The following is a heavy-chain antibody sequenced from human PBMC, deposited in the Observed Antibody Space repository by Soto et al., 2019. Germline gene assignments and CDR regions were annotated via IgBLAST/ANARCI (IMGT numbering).Heavy chain of an antibody. D-gene: IGHD5-18*01. CDR1: GGSISSYY. CDR3: ARGNDSYGYIFDS. V-gene: IGHV4-59*08. J-gene: IGHJ4*02. CDR2: VYYSGST. Sequence: QVQLQESGPGLVKPSETLSLTCTVSGGSISSYYWSWIRQPPGKGLVWIGYVYYSGSTNYNPSLRSRVTISLDTSKNQFSLILKSVTAADTAVYCCARGNDSYGYIFDSWGQGPLVTVSS.